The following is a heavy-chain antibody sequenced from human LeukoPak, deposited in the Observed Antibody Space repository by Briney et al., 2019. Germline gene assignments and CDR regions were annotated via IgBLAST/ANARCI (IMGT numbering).Heavy chain of an antibody. CDR2: IKQEGREK. CDR3: ARDRYDSSGYDWFDP. Sequence: GGSLRLSCAASGFTLSSFWMTWVRQAPGKGLEGVANIKQEGREKYHVDPVKGRFTILQSKAKNSLLLEMNSLRAEDTAVYYCARDRYDSSGYDWFDPWGQGTLVTVSS. D-gene: IGHD3-22*01. CDR1: GFTLSSFW. J-gene: IGHJ5*02. V-gene: IGHV3-7*01.